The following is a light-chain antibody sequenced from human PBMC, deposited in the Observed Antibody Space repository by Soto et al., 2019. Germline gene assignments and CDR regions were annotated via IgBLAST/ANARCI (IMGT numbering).Light chain of an antibody. CDR1: QSVSSSF. CDR2: GAS. CDR3: QQYDSSPLT. V-gene: IGKV3-20*01. Sequence: EIVLTQSPGTLSLSPGERATLSCRASQSVSSSFLAWYQQKPGQAPRLLIYGASSRATGIPDRFSGSGSGTDFTLTISRLEPEDDAVYYCQQYDSSPLTFGGGTKVEIK. J-gene: IGKJ4*01.